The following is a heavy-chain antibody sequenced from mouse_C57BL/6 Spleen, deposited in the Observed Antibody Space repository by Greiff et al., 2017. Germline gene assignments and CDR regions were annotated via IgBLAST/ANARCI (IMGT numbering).Heavy chain of an antibody. Sequence: EVQLQQSGPELVKPGASVKISCKASGYTFTDYYMNWVKQSHGKSLEWIGDINPNNGGTSYNQKFKGKATLTVDKSSSTAYMELRSLTSEDSAVYYCARRTVTTHYYAMDYWGQGTSVTVSS. CDR1: GYTFTDYY. D-gene: IGHD2-2*01. CDR2: INPNNGGT. CDR3: ARRTVTTHYYAMDY. J-gene: IGHJ4*01. V-gene: IGHV1-26*01.